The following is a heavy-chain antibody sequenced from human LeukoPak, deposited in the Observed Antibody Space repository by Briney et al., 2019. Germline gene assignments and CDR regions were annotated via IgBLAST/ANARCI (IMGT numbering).Heavy chain of an antibody. CDR2: ISGSGGST. CDR1: GFTFSSYA. Sequence: GGSLRLSCAASGFTFSSYAMSWVRQAPGKGLEWVSAISGSGGSTYYADSVKGRFTISRDNSKNTLYLQMNSLRAEDTAVYYCAKGHTVTTKGRDAFDIWGQGTMVTVSS. J-gene: IGHJ3*02. CDR3: AKGHTVTTKGRDAFDI. D-gene: IGHD4-17*01. V-gene: IGHV3-23*01.